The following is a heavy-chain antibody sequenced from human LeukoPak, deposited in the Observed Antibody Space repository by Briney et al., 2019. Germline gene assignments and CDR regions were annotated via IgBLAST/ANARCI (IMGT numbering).Heavy chain of an antibody. V-gene: IGHV1-18*01. Sequence: ASVKVSCKASGYTFTGYYIHWVRQAPGQGLEWMGWISAYNGNTNYVQKLQGRVTMTTDTSTSTAYMELRSLRSDDTAVYYCARADSGSYSYHYWGQGTLVTVSS. D-gene: IGHD1-26*01. CDR3: ARADSGSYSYHY. CDR2: ISAYNGNT. CDR1: GYTFTGYY. J-gene: IGHJ4*02.